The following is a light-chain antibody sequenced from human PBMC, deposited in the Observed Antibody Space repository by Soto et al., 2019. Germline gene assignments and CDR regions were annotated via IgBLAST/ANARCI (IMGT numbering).Light chain of an antibody. J-gene: IGLJ2*01. Sequence: LTQPASVSGSPGQSITISCTGTSSDVGGYNYVSWYQQHPGKAPKLMIYDVSNRPSGVSNRFSGSKSGNTASLTISGLQAEDEADYYCSSYTSSSVVFGGGTQLTVL. V-gene: IGLV2-14*01. CDR1: SSDVGGYNY. CDR2: DVS. CDR3: SSYTSSSVV.